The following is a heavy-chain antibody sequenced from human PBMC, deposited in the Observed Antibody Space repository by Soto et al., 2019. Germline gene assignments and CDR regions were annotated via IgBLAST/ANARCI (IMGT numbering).Heavy chain of an antibody. Sequence: GGSLRLSCAASGFTFSIYAMSWVGQAPGKGLEWVSAISGSGGSTYYADSVKGRFTISRDNSKNTLYLQMNSLRAEDTAVYYCAKIGGGLSGLSKYVDTPLVLQDYWARG. J-gene: IGHJ4*02. V-gene: IGHV3-23*01. CDR2: ISGSGGST. CDR3: AKIGGGLSGLSKYVDTPLVLQDY. D-gene: IGHD5-18*01. CDR1: GFTFSIYA.